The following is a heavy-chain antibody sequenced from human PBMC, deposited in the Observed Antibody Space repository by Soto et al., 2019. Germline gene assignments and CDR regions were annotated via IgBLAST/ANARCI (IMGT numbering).Heavy chain of an antibody. CDR1: SDSIANYY. CDR3: ARVGGTRGWY. Sequence: SVTLSLTCTITSDSIANYYWGWIGHLQGKGLEWIGYIHDRGRSNYTPAFKSLVKISVDTSKKQFSLKLNFLTTADTAVYYCARVGGTRGWYWGQGALVTVS. D-gene: IGHD2-15*01. V-gene: IGHV4-59*01. CDR2: IHDRGRS. J-gene: IGHJ4*02.